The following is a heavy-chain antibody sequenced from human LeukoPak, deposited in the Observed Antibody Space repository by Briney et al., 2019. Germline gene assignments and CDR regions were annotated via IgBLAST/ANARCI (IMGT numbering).Heavy chain of an antibody. CDR3: ASQYGSGHYHFDY. J-gene: IGHJ4*02. V-gene: IGHV4-59*12. CDR2: TYYSGSA. Sequence: SETLSLTCAVSGGSSSSYYWSWIRQPPGKGLEWIGYTYYSGSANYSPSLKSRVTMSVDTSKNQFSLKLSSVTAADTAVYFCASQYGSGHYHFDYWGQGTLVFVSP. D-gene: IGHD3-10*01. CDR1: GGSSSSYY.